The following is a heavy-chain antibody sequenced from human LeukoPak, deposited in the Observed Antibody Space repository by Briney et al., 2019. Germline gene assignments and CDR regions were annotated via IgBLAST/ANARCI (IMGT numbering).Heavy chain of an antibody. CDR1: GFTFSSYG. D-gene: IGHD2-2*02. CDR2: IPYDGSNK. V-gene: IGHV3-30*18. CDR3: AKDPCSSTSCYMEY. J-gene: IGHJ4*02. Sequence: GGSLRLSCAASGFTFSSYGMHWVRQAPGKGLEWVAVIPYDGSNKYYADSVKGRFTISRDNSKNTLYLQMNSLRAEDTAVYYCAKDPCSSTSCYMEYWGQGTLVTVSS.